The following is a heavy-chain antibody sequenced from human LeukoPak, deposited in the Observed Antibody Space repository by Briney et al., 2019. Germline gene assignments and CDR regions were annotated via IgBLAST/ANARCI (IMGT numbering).Heavy chain of an antibody. CDR3: TTGITMVRGVIHLIDY. CDR2: IKSKTDGGTT. Sequence: PGGSLRLSCAASGFTFSNAWMSWVRQAPGKGLEWVGRIKSKTDGGTTDYAAPVKGRFTISRDDSKNTLYLQMNSLKTEATAVYYCTTGITMVRGVIHLIDYWGQGTLVTVSS. V-gene: IGHV3-15*01. CDR1: GFTFSNAW. D-gene: IGHD3-10*01. J-gene: IGHJ4*02.